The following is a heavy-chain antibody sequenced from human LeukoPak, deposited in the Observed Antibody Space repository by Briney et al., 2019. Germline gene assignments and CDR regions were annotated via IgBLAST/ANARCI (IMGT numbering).Heavy chain of an antibody. CDR2: INHSGST. D-gene: IGHD2-8*02. V-gene: IGHV4-34*01. CDR1: GGSFSGYY. J-gene: IGHJ3*02. CDR3: ARAFLPGRYAFDI. Sequence: SETLSLTCAVYGGSFSGYYWSWIRQPPGKGLEWIGEINHSGSTNYNPSLKSRVTISVDTSKNQFSLKLSSVTAAGTAVYYCARAFLPGRYAFDIWGQGTMVTVSS.